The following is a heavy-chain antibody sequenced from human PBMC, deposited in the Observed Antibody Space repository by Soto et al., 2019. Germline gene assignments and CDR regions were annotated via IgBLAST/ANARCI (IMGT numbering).Heavy chain of an antibody. CDR3: ARDLAKGGGSAGFDY. D-gene: IGHD2-15*01. J-gene: IGHJ4*02. CDR1: GYTFTGYY. V-gene: IGHV1-2*02. CDR2: INPNSGGT. Sequence: QVQLVQSGAEVKKPGASVKVSCKASGYTFTGYYIHWVRQAPGQGLEWMGWINPNSGGTKYPQKFQGRVTMTRDTSIITVYMSLTGLKSEDTAVYFCARDLAKGGGSAGFDYWGQGTLVAVSS.